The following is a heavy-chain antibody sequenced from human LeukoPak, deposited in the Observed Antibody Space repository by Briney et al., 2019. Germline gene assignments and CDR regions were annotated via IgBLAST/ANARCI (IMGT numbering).Heavy chain of an antibody. Sequence: GRSLRLSCAAAGFSFSNFGMHWVRQAPGKGVEWVAVIWHDGSAEFYVDSVKGRFKISRDDSKNTLYLQMNSLKVEDTALYYCAKDDRGGWSGHFASWGQGTLVTVSS. V-gene: IGHV3-33*06. CDR1: GFSFSNFG. CDR2: IWHDGSAE. D-gene: IGHD6-19*01. J-gene: IGHJ4*02. CDR3: AKDDRGGWSGHFAS.